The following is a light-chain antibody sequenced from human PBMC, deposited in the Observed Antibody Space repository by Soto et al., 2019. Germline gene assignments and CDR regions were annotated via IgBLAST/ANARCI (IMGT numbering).Light chain of an antibody. CDR3: QHLNSYPSLT. J-gene: IGKJ4*01. CDR1: QGISSY. V-gene: IGKV1-9*01. Sequence: DIQLTQSPSFLSASVGDRVTITCRASQGISSYLAWYQQKPGKASKLLIYAASTLQSGVPSRFSGSGSRTEFTLTISSLQPEDFATYYCQHLNSYPSLTFGGGTKVEIK. CDR2: AAS.